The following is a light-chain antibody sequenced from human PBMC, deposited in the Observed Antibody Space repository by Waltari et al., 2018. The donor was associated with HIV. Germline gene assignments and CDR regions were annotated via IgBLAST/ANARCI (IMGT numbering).Light chain of an antibody. J-gene: IGKJ3*01. CDR2: LGS. V-gene: IGKV2-28*01. Sequence: DIVMTQSPLSLPVTPGEPASISCRSSQSLLNSNGYNYLDWYVQKPGQSPQLLIYLGSDRASGVPDRFSVSGSGTEFTLKISRVEAEDVGVYYCMQVLQTPFTFGPGTKLDIK. CDR1: QSLLNSNGYNY. CDR3: MQVLQTPFT.